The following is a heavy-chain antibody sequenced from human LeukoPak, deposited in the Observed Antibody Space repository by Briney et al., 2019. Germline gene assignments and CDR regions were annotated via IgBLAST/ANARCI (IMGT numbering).Heavy chain of an antibody. J-gene: IGHJ6*02. Sequence: GGSLRLSCAASGFTFSSYSMNWVRQAPGKGLEWVSYISSSSSTIYYADSVKGRFTISRDNAKNSLYLQMNSLRAEDTAVYYCARDRAITMVRGVDYYYYGMDVWGQGTTVTVSS. D-gene: IGHD3-10*01. CDR2: ISSSSSTI. CDR3: ARDRAITMVRGVDYYYYGMDV. V-gene: IGHV3-48*04. CDR1: GFTFSSYS.